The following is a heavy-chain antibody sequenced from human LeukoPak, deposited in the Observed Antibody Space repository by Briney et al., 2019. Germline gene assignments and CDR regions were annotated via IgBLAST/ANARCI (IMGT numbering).Heavy chain of an antibody. CDR1: GYTFTSYA. J-gene: IGHJ4*02. D-gene: IGHD3-9*01. CDR2: INAGNGNT. V-gene: IGHV1-3*01. CDR3: ARDFTIFRLTYYFGY. Sequence: ASVKVSRKASGYTFTSYALHWVRQAPGQRLEWMGWINAGNGNTKYSQKFQDRVTIIRDTSASTTYMELTSLRSEDTAVYYCARDFTIFRLTYYFGYWGQGTLVTVSS.